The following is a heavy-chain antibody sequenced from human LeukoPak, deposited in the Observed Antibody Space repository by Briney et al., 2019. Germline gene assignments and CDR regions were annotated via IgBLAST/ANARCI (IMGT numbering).Heavy chain of an antibody. Sequence: GRSLRLSCAASGFTFSSYGMHWVRLAPGKGLEWVAVIWYDGSNKYYADSVKGRFTISRDNSKNTLYLQMNSLRAEDTAVYYCASIAYSSGWYDYWGQGTLVTVSS. D-gene: IGHD6-19*01. CDR2: IWYDGSNK. V-gene: IGHV3-33*01. J-gene: IGHJ4*02. CDR1: GFTFSSYG. CDR3: ASIAYSSGWYDY.